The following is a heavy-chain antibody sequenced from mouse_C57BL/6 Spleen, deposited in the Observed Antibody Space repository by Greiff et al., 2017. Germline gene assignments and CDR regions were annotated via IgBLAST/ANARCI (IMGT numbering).Heavy chain of an antibody. CDR1: GYAFSSSW. Sequence: QVQLKESGPELVKPGASVKISCKASGYAFSSSWMNWVKQRPGKGLEWIGRIYPGDGDTNYNGKFKGKATLTADKSSSTAYMQLSSLTSEDSAVYFCAVAYYSNHYYAMDYWGQGTSVTVSS. CDR3: AVAYYSNHYYAMDY. D-gene: IGHD2-5*01. CDR2: IYPGDGDT. J-gene: IGHJ4*01. V-gene: IGHV1-82*01.